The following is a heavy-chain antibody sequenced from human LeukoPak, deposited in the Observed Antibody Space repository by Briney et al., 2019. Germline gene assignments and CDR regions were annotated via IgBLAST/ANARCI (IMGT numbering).Heavy chain of an antibody. CDR1: GFTFSSYA. CDR2: LGGLSESV. V-gene: IGHV3-23*01. Sequence: GGSLRLSCAVSGFTFSSYAMSWVRQAPGKGLEWVSILGGLSESVYYPDSVKGRFTVSRDNSKDTLYLEINSLRGEDTATYYCARRWLGDPYGMDVWGQGTTVTVSS. CDR3: ARRWLGDPYGMDV. J-gene: IGHJ6*02. D-gene: IGHD3-10*01.